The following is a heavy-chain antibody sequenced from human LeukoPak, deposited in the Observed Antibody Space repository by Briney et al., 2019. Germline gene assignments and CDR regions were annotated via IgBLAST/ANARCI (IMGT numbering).Heavy chain of an antibody. CDR2: INPSGGST. J-gene: IGHJ4*02. CDR3: ARERIVGAYIDY. CDR1: GYTFTSYY. D-gene: IGHD1-26*01. V-gene: IGHV1-46*01. Sequence: AASVNVSCKASGYTFTSYYMHWVRQAPGQGLEWMGIINPSGGSTRCAQKFQGRVTMTRDTSTSTVYMEMSRLRSEDTAVYYCARERIVGAYIDYWGQGTLVTVSS.